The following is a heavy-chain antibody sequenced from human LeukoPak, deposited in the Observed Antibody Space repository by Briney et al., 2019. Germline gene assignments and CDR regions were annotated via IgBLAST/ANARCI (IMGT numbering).Heavy chain of an antibody. D-gene: IGHD4-23*01. V-gene: IGHV3-21*01. CDR1: GFPFSSYA. CDR3: ARGWVTVPVPFDY. J-gene: IGHJ4*02. Sequence: GGSLRLSCATSGFPFSSYAMNWVRQAPGKGLEWVSSISSSSDYIYYADSVKGRFTIPRDNAKNSLYLQMNSLRAEDTAVYYCARGWVTVPVPFDYWGQGTLVTVSS. CDR2: ISSSSDYI.